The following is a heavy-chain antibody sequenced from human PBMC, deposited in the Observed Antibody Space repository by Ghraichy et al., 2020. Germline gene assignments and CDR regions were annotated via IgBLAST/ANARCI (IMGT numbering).Heavy chain of an antibody. CDR3: ARRRLVDTAMAPFDP. J-gene: IGHJ5*02. V-gene: IGHV4-39*01. Sequence: SETLSLTCTVSGGSISSSSYYWGWIRQPPGKGLEWIGSIYYSGSTYYNPSLKSRVTISVDTSKNQFSLKLSSVTAADTAVYYCARRRLVDTAMAPFDPWGQGTLVTVSS. CDR1: GGSISSSSYY. D-gene: IGHD5-18*01. CDR2: IYYSGST.